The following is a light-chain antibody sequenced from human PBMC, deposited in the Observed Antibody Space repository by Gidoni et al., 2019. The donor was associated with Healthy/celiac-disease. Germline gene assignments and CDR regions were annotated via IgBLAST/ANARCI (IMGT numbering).Light chain of an antibody. CDR1: QSVSSN. CDR2: GAS. V-gene: IGKV3-15*01. J-gene: IGKJ1*01. CDR3: QQYNNWPRT. Sequence: EIVITQSPATLSVSPGSRATLSCRASQSVSSNLAWYQQKPGQAPSLLIYGASTRATGIPARFSGSGSGTEFTLTISSLQSEDFAVYYCQQYNNWPRTFGQGTKVEIK.